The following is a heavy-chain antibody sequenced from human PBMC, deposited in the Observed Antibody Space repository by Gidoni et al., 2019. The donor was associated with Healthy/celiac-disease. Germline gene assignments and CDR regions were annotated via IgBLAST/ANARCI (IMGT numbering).Heavy chain of an antibody. CDR3: ARTAYCSSTSCQPIFDY. Sequence: EVQLVQSGAEVKKPGESLRISCKGSGYSFTSYWISWVRQMPGKGLEWMGRIDPSDSYTNYSPSFQGHVTISADKSISTAYLQWSSLKASDTAMYYCARTAYCSSTSCQPIFDYWGQGTLVTVSS. CDR1: GYSFTSYW. J-gene: IGHJ4*02. CDR2: IDPSDSYT. D-gene: IGHD2-2*01. V-gene: IGHV5-10-1*03.